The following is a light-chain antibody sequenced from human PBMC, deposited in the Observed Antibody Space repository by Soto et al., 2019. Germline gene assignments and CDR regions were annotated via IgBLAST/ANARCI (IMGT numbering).Light chain of an antibody. Sequence: IQMTQSPSTLSASVGDRVTITCRASHHIDAWLAWYQQKPGKAPKVLIYKASTLKSGVPSRFSGSGSGTEFTLTISSLEPDDFATYFCQQYSDYSRTFGQGTKVDIK. CDR2: KAS. CDR3: QQYSDYSRT. V-gene: IGKV1-5*03. CDR1: HHIDAW. J-gene: IGKJ1*01.